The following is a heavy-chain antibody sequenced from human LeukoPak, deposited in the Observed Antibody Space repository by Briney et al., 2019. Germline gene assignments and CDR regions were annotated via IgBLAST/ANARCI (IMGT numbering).Heavy chain of an antibody. CDR2: IIPIFGTA. J-gene: IGHJ1*01. D-gene: IGHD3-22*01. Sequence: GASVKVSCKASGGTFISYAISWVRQAPGQGLEWMGGIIPIFGTANYAQKFQGRVTITADESTSTAYMELSSLRSEDTAVYYCARASGYHPVGFVQHWGQGTLVTVSS. CDR3: ARASGYHPVGFVQH. CDR1: GGTFISYA. V-gene: IGHV1-69*13.